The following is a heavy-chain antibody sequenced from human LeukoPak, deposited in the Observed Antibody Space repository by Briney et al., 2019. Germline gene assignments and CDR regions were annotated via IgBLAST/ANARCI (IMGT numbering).Heavy chain of an antibody. Sequence: SETLSLTCTVSGGSISSYYWSWIRQPPGKGLEWIGYIYYSGSTNYNPSLKSRVTMSVDTSKNQFSLKLSSVTAADTAVYYCARTLGYCSGGSCNGDAFDIWGQGTMVTVPS. CDR3: ARTLGYCSGGSCNGDAFDI. CDR1: GGSISSYY. D-gene: IGHD2-15*01. J-gene: IGHJ3*02. CDR2: IYYSGST. V-gene: IGHV4-59*01.